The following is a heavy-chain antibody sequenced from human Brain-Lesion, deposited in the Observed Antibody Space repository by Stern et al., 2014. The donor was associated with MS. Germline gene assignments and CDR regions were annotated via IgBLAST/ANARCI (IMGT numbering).Heavy chain of an antibody. CDR1: GGSISSSNW. CDR3: ARFPASRPHVFDS. J-gene: IGHJ4*02. V-gene: IGHV4-4*02. D-gene: IGHD6-13*01. Sequence: QVQLQQWVPGLVKPSGTLSLTCAVSGGSISSSNWWSWVRQSPGKGLEWIGESDHSGSTIYNPSLKSRVPVSVDKSKNRFPRNLRSVTAADTAVYFCARFPASRPHVFDSWGQGTLVTVSS. CDR2: SDHSGST.